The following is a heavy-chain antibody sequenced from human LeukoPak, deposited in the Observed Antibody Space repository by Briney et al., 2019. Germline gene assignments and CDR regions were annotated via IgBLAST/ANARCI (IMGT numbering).Heavy chain of an antibody. V-gene: IGHV3-30*02. J-gene: IGHJ4*02. Sequence: GGSLRLSCAASGFTFSNYGMHWVRQAPGKGLAWVTFIRYDGSFKYYADSVKGRFTISRDNSKNTLYLQMNSLRAEDTAVYYCAKLIVPFDSWGQGTLVTVSS. D-gene: IGHD2-21*01. CDR2: IRYDGSFK. CDR3: AKLIVPFDS. CDR1: GFTFSNYG.